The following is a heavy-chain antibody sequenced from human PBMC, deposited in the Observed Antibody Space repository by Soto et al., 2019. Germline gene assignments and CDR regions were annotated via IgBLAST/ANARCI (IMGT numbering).Heavy chain of an antibody. D-gene: IGHD6-19*01. V-gene: IGHV4-59*01. J-gene: IGHJ4*02. Sequence: PSEPLALTCTVSGGSISSYYWSWIRQPPGQGLEWIGYISYSGSTDYNPTLKGRVTISVDTSKNQFSLKLSSATAADTAVYYCARGRYSSGWFDFWGLGTRVTVSS. CDR1: GGSISSYY. CDR2: ISYSGST. CDR3: ARGRYSSGWFDF.